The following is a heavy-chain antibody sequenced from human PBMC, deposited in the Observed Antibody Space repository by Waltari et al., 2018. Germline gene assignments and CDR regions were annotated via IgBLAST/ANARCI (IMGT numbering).Heavy chain of an antibody. CDR3: ARDTYYYGSGSFSSFDY. J-gene: IGHJ4*02. V-gene: IGHV1-69*01. D-gene: IGHD3-10*01. Sequence: QVQLVQSGAEVKKPGSSVKVSCKASGGTFSSYAIRWVRKAPGQGLEWMGGIIPIFGTANYAQKFQGRVTITADESTSTAYMELSSLRSEDTAVYYCARDTYYYGSGSFSSFDYWGQGTLVTVSS. CDR2: IIPIFGTA. CDR1: GGTFSSYA.